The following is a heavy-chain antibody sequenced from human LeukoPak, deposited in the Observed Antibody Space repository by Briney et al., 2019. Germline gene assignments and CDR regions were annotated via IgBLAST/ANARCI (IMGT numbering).Heavy chain of an antibody. V-gene: IGHV1-2*02. Sequence: ASVKVSCKASGYTFTGYYMHWVRQAPGQGLEWMGWINPNSGGTNYAQKFQGRGTMTRDTSISTAYMELSRLRSDDTAVYYCARGWSGSSWVYYFVYWGQGTLVTVSS. CDR2: INPNSGGT. D-gene: IGHD6-13*01. CDR3: ARGWSGSSWVYYFVY. J-gene: IGHJ4*02. CDR1: GYTFTGYY.